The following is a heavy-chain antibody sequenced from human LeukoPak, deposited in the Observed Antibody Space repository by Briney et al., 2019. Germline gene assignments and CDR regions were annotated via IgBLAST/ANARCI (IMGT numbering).Heavy chain of an antibody. Sequence: ASVKVSCKASGYTFTGYYMHWVRQAPGQGLEWMGIINPSGGSAIYAQKFQGRVTMTRDMSTSTVYMELSSLRSEDTAVYYCARGEQTFDYWGQGTLVTVSS. CDR2: INPSGGSA. CDR1: GYTFTGYY. V-gene: IGHV1-46*01. D-gene: IGHD1-26*01. J-gene: IGHJ4*02. CDR3: ARGEQTFDY.